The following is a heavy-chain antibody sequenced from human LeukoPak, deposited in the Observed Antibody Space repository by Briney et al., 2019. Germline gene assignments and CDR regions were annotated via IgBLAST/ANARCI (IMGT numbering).Heavy chain of an antibody. V-gene: IGHV4-59*01. CDR3: ARDGKSGTYYYYMDV. Sequence: SETLSLTCTVSGGSISNYYWSWIRQPPGKGLEWIGYIYYSGSTNYNPSLKSRVTISVDTSKNQFSLKLSSVTAADTAVYYCARDGKSGTYYYYMDVWGKGTTVTVSS. CDR2: IYYSGST. J-gene: IGHJ6*03. CDR1: GGSISNYY. D-gene: IGHD2-15*01.